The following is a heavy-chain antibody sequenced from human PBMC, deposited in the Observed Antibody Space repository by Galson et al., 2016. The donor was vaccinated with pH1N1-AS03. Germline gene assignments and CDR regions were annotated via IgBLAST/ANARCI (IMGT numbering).Heavy chain of an antibody. Sequence: TLSLTCAVSGGSISSSGVYSWSWIRQPPGKGLEWIGNIYHSGTTYYSPSLKSRVTISIDRSQNQFSLRLTSVTAADTAVYYCARGSGGHGLDVWGQGTTVIVSS. CDR3: ARGSGGHGLDV. CDR2: IYHSGTT. D-gene: IGHD5-12*01. CDR1: GGSISSSGVYS. J-gene: IGHJ6*02. V-gene: IGHV4-30-2*01.